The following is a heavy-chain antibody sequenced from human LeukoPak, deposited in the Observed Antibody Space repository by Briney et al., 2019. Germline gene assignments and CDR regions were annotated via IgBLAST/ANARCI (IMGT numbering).Heavy chain of an antibody. CDR2: INHSGST. CDR3: ARREFGSSGWYHGWFDP. V-gene: IGHV4-34*01. CDR1: GGSFSGYY. D-gene: IGHD6-19*01. J-gene: IGHJ5*02. Sequence: SETLSLTCAVYGGSFSGYYWSWIRQPPGKGLEWIGEINHSGSTNYNPSLKSRVTISVDTSKNQFSLKLSSVTAADTAVYYCARREFGSSGWYHGWFDPWGQGTLVTVSS.